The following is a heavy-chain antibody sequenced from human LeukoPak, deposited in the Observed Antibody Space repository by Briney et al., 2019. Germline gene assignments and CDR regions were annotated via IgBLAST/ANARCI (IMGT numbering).Heavy chain of an antibody. CDR1: GFSFKDYG. CDR3: AKHLTATNTYIFFGLDV. J-gene: IGHJ6*02. V-gene: IGHV3-9*01. D-gene: IGHD1-26*01. CDR2: INWNGGGT. Sequence: GGSLRLSCAATGFSFKDYGMHWVRQPPGKGLEWVSAINWNGGGTDYADSVKGRFTISRDNAKNSLYLQLSSLRPEDSALYYCAKHLTATNTYIFFGLDVWGQGTSVTVSS.